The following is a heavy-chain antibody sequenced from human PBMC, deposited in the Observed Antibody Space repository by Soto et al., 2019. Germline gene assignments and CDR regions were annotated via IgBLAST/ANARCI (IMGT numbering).Heavy chain of an antibody. Sequence: PGGSLRLSCAASGFTFSSYSMNWVRQAPGKGLEWVSYISSSSSTIYYADSVKGRFTISRDNAKNSLYLQMNSLRAEDTAVYYCARLRTYYYGSGSQWFDPWGQGTLVTLSS. CDR3: ARLRTYYYGSGSQWFDP. CDR1: GFTFSSYS. D-gene: IGHD3-10*01. CDR2: ISSSSSTI. J-gene: IGHJ5*02. V-gene: IGHV3-48*01.